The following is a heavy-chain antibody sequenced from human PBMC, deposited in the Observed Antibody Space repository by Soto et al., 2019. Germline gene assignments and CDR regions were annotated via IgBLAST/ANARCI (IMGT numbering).Heavy chain of an antibody. Sequence: PSETLSLTCTVSGGSISSYYCSWIRQPPGKGLEWIGYIYYSGSTNYNPSLKSRVTISVDTSKNQFSLKLSSVTAADTAVYYCATLYGDYFEYWGQGTLVTVSS. J-gene: IGHJ4*02. V-gene: IGHV4-59*01. CDR1: GGSISSYY. D-gene: IGHD4-17*01. CDR2: IYYSGST. CDR3: ATLYGDYFEY.